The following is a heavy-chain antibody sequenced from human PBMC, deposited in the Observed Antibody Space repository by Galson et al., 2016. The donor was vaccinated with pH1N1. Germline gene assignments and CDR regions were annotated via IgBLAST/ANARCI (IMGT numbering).Heavy chain of an antibody. CDR1: GFTFSDYC. D-gene: IGHD3-10*01. CDR2: ISSSGYTI. J-gene: IGHJ3*02. Sequence: SLRLSCAASGFTFSDYCMTWIRRAPGKGLEWVSYISSSGYTIFYTDSVKGRFTISRDNAKNSLYLQMNSLRAEDTAVYYCASAPRLGELELGDVFDIWGQGTMVTVTS. V-gene: IGHV3-11*01. CDR3: ASAPRLGELELGDVFDI.